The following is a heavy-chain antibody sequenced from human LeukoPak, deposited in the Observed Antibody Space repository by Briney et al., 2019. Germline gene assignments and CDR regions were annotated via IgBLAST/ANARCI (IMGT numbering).Heavy chain of an antibody. J-gene: IGHJ4*02. V-gene: IGHV3-48*01. Sequence: GGSLRLSCAASGFTFSSYSMNWVRQAPGKGLEWVSYISSSSSTIYYADSVKGRFTISRDNAKNSPYLQMNSLRAEDTAVYYCARDGDCTNGVCYTRFDYWGQGTLVTVSS. CDR1: GFTFSSYS. D-gene: IGHD2-8*01. CDR3: ARDGDCTNGVCYTRFDY. CDR2: ISSSSSTI.